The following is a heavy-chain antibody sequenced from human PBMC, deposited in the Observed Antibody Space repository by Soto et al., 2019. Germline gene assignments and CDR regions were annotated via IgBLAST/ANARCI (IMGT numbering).Heavy chain of an antibody. CDR3: ARYRLYIVATISGPWFDP. CDR2: INHSGST. Sequence: SETLSLTCAVYGGSFSGYYWSWIRQPPGKGLEWIGEINHSGSTNYNPSLKSRVTISVDTSKNQFSLKLSSVTAADTAVYYCARYRLYIVATISGPWFDPWGQGTLVTVSS. V-gene: IGHV4-34*01. J-gene: IGHJ5*02. D-gene: IGHD5-12*01. CDR1: GGSFSGYY.